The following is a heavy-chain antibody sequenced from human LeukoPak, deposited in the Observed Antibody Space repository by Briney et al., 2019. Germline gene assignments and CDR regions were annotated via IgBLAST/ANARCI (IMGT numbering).Heavy chain of an antibody. Sequence: GGSLRLSCAASGFTFSSYAISWVRQAPGKGLEWVAAISGSGGSTYYADSVKGRFTISRDNSKNTLYLQMNSLRAEDTAVYYCAKDLTQLEVYGFAYWGQGTLVTVSS. CDR2: ISGSGGST. CDR3: AKDLTQLEVYGFAY. D-gene: IGHD1-1*01. CDR1: GFTFSSYA. J-gene: IGHJ4*02. V-gene: IGHV3-23*01.